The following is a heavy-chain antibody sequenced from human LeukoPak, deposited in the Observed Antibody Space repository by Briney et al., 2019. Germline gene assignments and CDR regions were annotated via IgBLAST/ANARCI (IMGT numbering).Heavy chain of an antibody. CDR2: IYYSGST. CDR1: GGSISSSSYY. CDR3: ARIITILGVGGPDGWFDP. Sequence: PSETLSLTCTVSGGSISSSSYYWGWIRQPPGKGLEWIGSIYYSGSTYYNPSLKSRVSISVDTSKNQFSLKLSSVTAADTAVYYCARIITILGVGGPDGWFDPWGQGTLVTVSS. V-gene: IGHV4-39*07. J-gene: IGHJ5*02. D-gene: IGHD3-3*01.